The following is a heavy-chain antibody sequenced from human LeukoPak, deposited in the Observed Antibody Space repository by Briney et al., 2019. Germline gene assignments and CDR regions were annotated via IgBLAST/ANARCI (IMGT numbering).Heavy chain of an antibody. CDR3: ARSQWLVGSYFDP. D-gene: IGHD6-19*01. CDR2: IYYSGST. J-gene: IGHJ5*02. V-gene: IGHV4-59*01. CDR1: GGSISSYY. Sequence: SETLSLTCTVSGGSISSYYWSWIRQPPGKGLEWIGYIYYSGSTNYNPSLKSRVTISVDTSKNQFSLKLSSVTAADTAVYYCARSQWLVGSYFDPWGQGTLVTVSS.